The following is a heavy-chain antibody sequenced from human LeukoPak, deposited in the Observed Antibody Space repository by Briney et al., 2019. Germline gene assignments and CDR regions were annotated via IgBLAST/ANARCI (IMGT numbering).Heavy chain of an antibody. J-gene: IGHJ4*02. V-gene: IGHV1-2*02. D-gene: IGHD2-2*01. CDR3: ASLRYCSSTSCSYGFYFDY. Sequence: ASVKVSCKASGYTFTGYYMHWVRQAPGQGLEWMGWINPNSGGTNYAQKFQGRVTMTRDTSISTAYMELSRLRSDDTAVYYRASLRYCSSTSCSYGFYFDYWGQGTLVTVSS. CDR2: INPNSGGT. CDR1: GYTFTGYY.